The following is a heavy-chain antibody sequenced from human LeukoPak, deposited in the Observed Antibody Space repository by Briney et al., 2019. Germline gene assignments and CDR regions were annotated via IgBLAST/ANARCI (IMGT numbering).Heavy chain of an antibody. J-gene: IGHJ4*02. D-gene: IGHD6-13*01. Sequence: SETLSLTCAVYGGSFSGYYWSWIRQPPGKGLEWIGYIYYSGSTNYNPSLKSRVTISVDTSKNQFSLKLSSVTAADTAVYYCARGSIAAAGTDYWGQGTLVTVSS. CDR3: ARGSIAAAGTDY. CDR2: IYYSGST. CDR1: GGSFSGYY. V-gene: IGHV4-59*12.